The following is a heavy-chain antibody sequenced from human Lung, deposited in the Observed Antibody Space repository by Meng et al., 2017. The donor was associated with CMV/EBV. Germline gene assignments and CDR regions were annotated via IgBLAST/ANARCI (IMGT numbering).Heavy chain of an antibody. CDR3: ASDAGGRNYFDY. V-gene: IGHV4-31*03. J-gene: IGHJ4*02. CDR2: IHYSGST. D-gene: IGHD2-15*01. Sequence: CTVSGGYISSGGYYWSWIRQHPGKGLEWIGYIHYSGSTYYNPSLKTRVTISLDTSKNHFSLKLSSVTAADTAVYYCASDAGGRNYFDYWGQGTLVTVSS. CDR1: GGYISSGGYY.